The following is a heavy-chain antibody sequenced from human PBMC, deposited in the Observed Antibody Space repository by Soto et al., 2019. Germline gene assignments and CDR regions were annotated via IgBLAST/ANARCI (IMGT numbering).Heavy chain of an antibody. V-gene: IGHV3-30-3*01. J-gene: IGHJ4*02. CDR1: GFTFRSYA. D-gene: IGHD2-2*01. Sequence: QVQLVESGVGVVQPGRSLRLSCAASGFTFRSYAMHCVRQDPGKGLEWVAGISYDGSNKYCADSVKGRFTISRDNSKNTLYLQMNSLRAEDTAVYYCARARLDTPALDYWGQGTLVTVSS. CDR2: ISYDGSNK. CDR3: ARARLDTPALDY.